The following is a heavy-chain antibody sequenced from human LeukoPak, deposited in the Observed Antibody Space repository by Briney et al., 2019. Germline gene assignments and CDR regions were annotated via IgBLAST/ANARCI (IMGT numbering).Heavy chain of an antibody. CDR3: ARDRYYYDSSGYHLPYYFDY. Sequence: PSVTLSLTCTVSGGSISSGSYYWSWIRQPAGKGLEWIGRIYTSGSTNYNPSLKSRVTISVDTSKNQFSLKLSSVTAADTAVYYCARDRYYYDSSGYHLPYYFDYWGQGTLVTVSS. CDR2: IYTSGST. J-gene: IGHJ4*02. D-gene: IGHD3-22*01. CDR1: GGSISSGSYY. V-gene: IGHV4-61*02.